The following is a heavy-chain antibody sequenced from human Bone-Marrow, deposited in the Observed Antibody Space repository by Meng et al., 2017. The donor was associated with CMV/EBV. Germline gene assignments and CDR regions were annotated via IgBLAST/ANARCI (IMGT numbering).Heavy chain of an antibody. Sequence: GESLKISCAASGFTFSRYVMHWARQAPGKGLEWVAVISDDGSNKYYADSVKGRFTISRDNSKNTLYLQMNSLRAEDTAAYYCARATGLYYYGMDVWGQGTTVTVSS. CDR1: GFTFSRYV. CDR2: ISDDGSNK. CDR3: ARATGLYYYGMDV. V-gene: IGHV3-30*04. J-gene: IGHJ6*02.